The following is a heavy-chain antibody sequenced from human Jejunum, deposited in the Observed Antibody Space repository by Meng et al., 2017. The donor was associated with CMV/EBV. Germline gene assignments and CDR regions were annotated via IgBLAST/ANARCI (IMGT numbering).Heavy chain of an antibody. V-gene: IGHV1-69*05. D-gene: IGHD5-24*01. CDR2: IIPASGPT. CDR3: ARSPRDGYNYRWFDR. J-gene: IGHJ5*02. Sequence: GGTFSDFGGSWVRQAPGQGLEWMGIIIPASGPTNYAQKFLGRVTLTTDESMSTAYMGLTSLTSEDTAVYYCARSPRDGYNYRWFDRWGQGTLVTVSS. CDR1: GGTFSDFG.